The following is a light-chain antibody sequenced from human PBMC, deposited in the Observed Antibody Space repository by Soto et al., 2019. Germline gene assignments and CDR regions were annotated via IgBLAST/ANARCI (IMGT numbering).Light chain of an antibody. CDR1: QSISSY. CDR3: QQSYSTWT. V-gene: IGKV1-39*01. Sequence: DLQMTQSPSSLSASVGDRVTITCRASQSISSYLNWYQQKPGKASKLLIYAASSLQSGVPSRFSGSGSGTDFTLTISSLQPEDFATYYCQQSYSTWTFGQGTKVEIK. CDR2: AAS. J-gene: IGKJ1*01.